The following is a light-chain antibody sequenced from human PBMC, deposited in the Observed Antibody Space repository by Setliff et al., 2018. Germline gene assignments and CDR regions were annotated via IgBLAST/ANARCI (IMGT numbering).Light chain of an antibody. Sequence: QSVLTQPRSVSGSPGQSVTISCTGTSSDVGVYNYVSWYQHHPGKAPKLMIYDVTXXXSGVPDXXXXXXXXXXXXXXXXXXXADDEADYYCCSYAAIPPYVFGTGTKGTVL. CDR2: DVT. CDR1: SSDVGVYNY. J-gene: IGLJ1*01. V-gene: IGLV2-11*01. CDR3: CSYAAIPPYV.